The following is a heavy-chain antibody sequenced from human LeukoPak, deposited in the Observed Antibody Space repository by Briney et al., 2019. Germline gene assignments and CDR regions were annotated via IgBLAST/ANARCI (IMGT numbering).Heavy chain of an antibody. CDR3: ARDEGGGGDWFGYGQSFDY. D-gene: IGHD3/OR15-3a*01. V-gene: IGHV1-18*01. J-gene: IGHJ4*02. CDR2: ISAYNGNT. CDR1: GYTFTSYG. Sequence: ASVKVSCKASGYTFTSYGISWVRQAPGQGLEWMGWISAYNGNTNYAQKLQGRVTMTTDTSTSTAYMELRSLRSGDTAVYYCARDEGGGGDWFGYGQSFDYWGQGTLVTVSS.